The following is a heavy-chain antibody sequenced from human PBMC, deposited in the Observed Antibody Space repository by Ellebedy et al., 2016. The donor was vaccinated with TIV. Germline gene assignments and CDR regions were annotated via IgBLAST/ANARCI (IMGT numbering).Heavy chain of an antibody. CDR3: ARGPGGYWYFDL. D-gene: IGHD3-10*01. V-gene: IGHV4-59*01. Sequence: MPSETLSLTCTVSGDSTRSYYWSWIRQPPGKGLEWIGYMYDSGSTDYNPSLKSRVTMSIDTSKNQFSLNLTSVTAADTAVYYCARGPGGYWYFDLWGRGTLVTVSS. J-gene: IGHJ2*01. CDR2: MYDSGST. CDR1: GDSTRSYY.